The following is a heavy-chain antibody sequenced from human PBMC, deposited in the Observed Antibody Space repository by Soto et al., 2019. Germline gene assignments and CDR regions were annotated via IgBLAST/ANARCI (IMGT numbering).Heavy chain of an antibody. D-gene: IGHD7-27*01. Sequence: QVQLVESGGGVVQPGRSLRLSCAASGFTFSSYGMHWVRQAPGKGLKWVAVISYDGSNKYYADSVKGRFTISRDNSKNTRYLQMDSLSAEDTDMYYCAKDLGRGRWGGIGWYFDLWGRGTLVTVSS. J-gene: IGHJ2*01. CDR1: GFTFSSYG. CDR2: ISYDGSNK. V-gene: IGHV3-30*18. CDR3: AKDLGRGRWGGIGWYFDL.